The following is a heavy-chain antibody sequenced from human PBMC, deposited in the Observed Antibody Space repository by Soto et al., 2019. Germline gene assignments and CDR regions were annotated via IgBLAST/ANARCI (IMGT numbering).Heavy chain of an antibody. V-gene: IGHV3-21*01. CDR3: ARGGPRQEGSWWGPAMLDYYYYYGMDV. CDR2: ISSSSSYI. CDR1: GFTFSSYS. J-gene: IGHJ6*02. Sequence: PGGSLRLSCAASGFTFSSYSMNWVRQAPGKGLEWDSSISSSSSYIYYADSVKGRFTISRDNAKNSLYLQMNSLRAEDTAVYYCARGGPRQEGSWWGPAMLDYYYYYGMDVWGQGTTVTVSS. D-gene: IGHD2-15*01.